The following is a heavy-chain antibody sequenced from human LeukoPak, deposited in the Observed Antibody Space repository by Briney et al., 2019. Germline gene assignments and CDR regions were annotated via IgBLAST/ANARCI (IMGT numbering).Heavy chain of an antibody. Sequence: SQTLSLTCAISGDSVSSNSAAWNWIRQSPPRGLEWLGRTYYKSKWYNDYAVSVKSRITINADTSENQFSLQLKSVTPEDTAVYYCARDSGSYSSSYRFDSWGQGTLVTVSS. D-gene: IGHD6-6*01. CDR3: ARDSGSYSSSYRFDS. CDR1: GDSVSSNSAA. CDR2: TYYKSKWYN. V-gene: IGHV6-1*01. J-gene: IGHJ4*02.